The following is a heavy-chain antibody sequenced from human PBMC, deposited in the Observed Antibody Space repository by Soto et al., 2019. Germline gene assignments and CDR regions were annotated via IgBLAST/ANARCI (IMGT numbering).Heavy chain of an antibody. CDR1: GYTFTSYD. Sequence: ASVKVSCKASGYTFTSYDINWVRQATGQGLEWMGWMNPNSGNTGYAQKFQGRVTMTRNTSISTAYMELSSLRSEDTAVYYCASERVVVVVAATPNYYYYGMDVWG. V-gene: IGHV1-8*01. CDR2: MNPNSGNT. CDR3: ASERVVVVVAATPNYYYYGMDV. D-gene: IGHD2-15*01. J-gene: IGHJ6*02.